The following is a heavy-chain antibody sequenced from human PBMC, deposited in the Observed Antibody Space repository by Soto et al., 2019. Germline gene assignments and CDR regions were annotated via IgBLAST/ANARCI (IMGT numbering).Heavy chain of an antibody. Sequence: QVQLVESGGGVVQPGRSLRLSCAASGFNFSAYGMHWVRQAPGTGLELVALLSFDASKKYYADSVKGRVTNSRDTSRNTLYLQMNSLRVEATAVYYCRVGVADWGQGTRVTVSS. CDR2: LSFDASKK. CDR3: RVGVAD. V-gene: IGHV3-30*03. CDR1: GFNFSAYG. J-gene: IGHJ4*02. D-gene: IGHD1-26*01.